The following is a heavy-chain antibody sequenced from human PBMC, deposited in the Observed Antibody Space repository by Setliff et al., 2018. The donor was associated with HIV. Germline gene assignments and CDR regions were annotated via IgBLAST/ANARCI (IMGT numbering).Heavy chain of an antibody. CDR3: ATNREQLTMTYYYYYMDV. V-gene: IGHV1-69*06. Sequence: GASVKVSCKASGGTFSSYAISWVRRAPGQGPEWMGAIIPIFGTTKYAQRFQGRVTITADTSTSTAYMELSSLRSEDTAVYYRATNREQLTMTYYYYYMDVWGKGTTVTVSS. CDR1: GGTFSSYA. D-gene: IGHD6-13*01. CDR2: IIPIFGTT. J-gene: IGHJ6*03.